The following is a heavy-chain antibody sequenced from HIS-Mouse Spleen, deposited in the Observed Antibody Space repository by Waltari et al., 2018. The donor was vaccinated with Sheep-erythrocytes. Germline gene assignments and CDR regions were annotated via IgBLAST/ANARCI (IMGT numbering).Heavy chain of an antibody. D-gene: IGHD1-26*01. J-gene: IGHJ4*02. CDR2: IYSGGST. Sequence: EVQLVESGGGLIQPGGSLRLSCAASGFPVSSNYRSWVRQAPGKGLEWFSVIYSGGSTYYADSVKGRFTISRDNSKNTLYLQMNSLRAEDTAVYYCARDSGRGKNYFDYWGQGTLVTVSS. V-gene: IGHV3-53*01. CDR1: GFPVSSNY. CDR3: ARDSGRGKNYFDY.